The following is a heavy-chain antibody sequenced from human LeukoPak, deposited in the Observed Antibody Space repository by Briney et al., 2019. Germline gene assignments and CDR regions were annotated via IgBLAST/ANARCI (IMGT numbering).Heavy chain of an antibody. V-gene: IGHV1-18*01. CDR1: GYTFTSYG. CDR3: ARDPPRIVVVVAATNYYGMDV. CDR2: IRAYNGNT. Sequence: ASVKVSCKASGYTFTSYGISWVRQAPGQGLEWMGWIRAYNGNTNYAQKLQGRVTMTTDTSTSTAYMELRSLRSDDTAVYYCARDPPRIVVVVAATNYYGMDVWSQGTTVTVSS. J-gene: IGHJ6*02. D-gene: IGHD2-15*01.